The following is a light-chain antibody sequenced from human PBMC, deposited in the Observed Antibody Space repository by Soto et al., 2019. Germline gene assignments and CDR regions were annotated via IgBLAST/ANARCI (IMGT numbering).Light chain of an antibody. J-gene: IGKJ4*01. CDR2: AAS. Sequence: DIQLTQSPSFLSASVGDRVTITCRASQDISSSLAWYQQKPGKAPKLLIYAASTLQSGVPSRFSGSGSGTEFTLTISSLQPEDFATYYCQQLNTYPAFGGGTKVEIK. CDR3: QQLNTYPA. V-gene: IGKV1-9*01. CDR1: QDISSS.